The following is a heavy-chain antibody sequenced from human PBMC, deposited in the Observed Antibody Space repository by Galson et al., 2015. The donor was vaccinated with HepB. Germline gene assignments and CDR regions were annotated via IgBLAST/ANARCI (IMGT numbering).Heavy chain of an antibody. J-gene: IGHJ4*02. D-gene: IGHD3-22*01. CDR3: ARTSYYDSSGYSGIGY. Sequence: SLRLSCAASGFTFSSYAMHWVRQAPGKGLEWVAVISYDGSNKYYADSVKGRFTISRDNSKNTLYLQMNSLRAEDTAVYYCARTSYYDSSGYSGIGYWGQGTLVTVSS. CDR1: GFTFSSYA. V-gene: IGHV3-30*04. CDR2: ISYDGSNK.